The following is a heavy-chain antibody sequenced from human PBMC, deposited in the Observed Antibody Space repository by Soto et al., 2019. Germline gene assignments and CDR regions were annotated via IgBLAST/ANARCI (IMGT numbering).Heavy chain of an antibody. CDR1: GFTFSSYG. J-gene: IGHJ4*02. CDR2: ISYDGSNK. D-gene: IGHD6-19*01. V-gene: IGHV3-30*18. CDR3: AKVGGIAVAGHEVFDY. Sequence: GGSLRLSCAASGFTFSSYGMHWVRQAPGKGLEWVAVISYDGSNKYYADSVKGRFTISRDNSKNTLYLQMNSLRAEDTAVYYCAKVGGIAVAGHEVFDYWGQGTLVTVSS.